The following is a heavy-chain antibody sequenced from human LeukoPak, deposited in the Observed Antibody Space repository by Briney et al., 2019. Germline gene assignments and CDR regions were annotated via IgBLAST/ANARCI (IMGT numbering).Heavy chain of an antibody. J-gene: IGHJ3*02. CDR2: ISYDGSNK. CDR1: GFTFSSYA. CDR3: AKELVATTLDAFDI. V-gene: IGHV3-30*04. Sequence: PGRSLRLSCAASGFTFSSYAMHWVRQAPGKGLEWVAVISYDGSNKYYADSVKGRFTISRDNSKNTLYLQMNSLRAEDTAVYYCAKELVATTLDAFDIWGQGTLVTVSS. D-gene: IGHD1-26*01.